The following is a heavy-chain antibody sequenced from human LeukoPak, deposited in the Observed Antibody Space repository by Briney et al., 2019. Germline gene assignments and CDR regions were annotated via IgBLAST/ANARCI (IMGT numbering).Heavy chain of an antibody. CDR2: IYYDGSKE. CDR1: GYTFSSYG. V-gene: IGHV3-33*06. J-gene: IGHJ3*01. Sequence: GGSLRLSCAASGYTFSSYGMHWVRQAPGKGLEWVTLIYYDGSKEYYADSVKGRFTISRDNSKNTLYLQMNSLRVEDTAVYYCAKDGGYSNYAFGLWGQGTMVTDSS. CDR3: AKDGGYSNYAFGL. D-gene: IGHD4-11*01.